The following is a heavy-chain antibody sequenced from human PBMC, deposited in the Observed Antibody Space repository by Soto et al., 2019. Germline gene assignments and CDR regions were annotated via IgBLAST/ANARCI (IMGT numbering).Heavy chain of an antibody. CDR2: IYYSGST. V-gene: IGHV4-59*01. J-gene: IGHJ4*02. CDR3: ARDIFDYFDY. Sequence: SETLSLTCTVSGGSISSYYWSWIRQPPGKGLEWIGYIYYSGSTNYNPSLKSRVTISVDTSKNQFSLKLSSVTAADTAVYYCARDIFDYFDYWGQGTLVTVSS. CDR1: GGSISSYY.